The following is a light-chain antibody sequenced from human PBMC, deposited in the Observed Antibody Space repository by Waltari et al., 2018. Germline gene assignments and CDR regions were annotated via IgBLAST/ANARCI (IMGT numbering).Light chain of an antibody. CDR2: NAS. CDR1: QSVTRAL. CDR3: QHYVRLPAT. Sequence: EILLTQSPGTLSLSPGERATLSCRASQSVTRALAWYQQKPGQAPRLLIYNASNRATGIPDRFSGSGSGTDFSLTISRLEPEDFAVYDCQHYVRLPATFGQGTKVEIK. J-gene: IGKJ1*01. V-gene: IGKV3-20*01.